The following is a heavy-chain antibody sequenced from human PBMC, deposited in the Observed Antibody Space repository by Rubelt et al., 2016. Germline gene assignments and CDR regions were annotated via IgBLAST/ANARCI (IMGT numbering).Heavy chain of an antibody. V-gene: IGHV3-43*01. D-gene: IGHD3-10*01. CDR3: AKDLSKLLWFGEGFDY. CDR1: GFTFDDYT. J-gene: IGHJ4*02. CDR2: ISWDGGST. Sequence: AASGFTFDDYTMHWVRQAPGKGLEWVSLISWDGGSTYYVDSVKGRFTISRDNSKNSLYLQMNSLRTEDTALYYCAKDLSKLLWFGEGFDYWGQGTLVTVSS.